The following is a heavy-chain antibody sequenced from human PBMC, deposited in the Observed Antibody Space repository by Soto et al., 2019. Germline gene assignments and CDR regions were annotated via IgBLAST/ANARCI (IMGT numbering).Heavy chain of an antibody. D-gene: IGHD1-20*01. J-gene: IGHJ4*02. CDR3: ARGITLPTPLDF. CDR2: INAGNGNT. V-gene: IGHV1-3*01. Sequence: ASVKVSCKASGYTFTSYAMHWVRQAPGQRLEWMGWINAGNGNTKYSQKFHGRVTITRDTSASTAYMELSSLRSEDTAVYYCARGITLPTPLDFWAQGTLVPVSA. CDR1: GYTFTSYA.